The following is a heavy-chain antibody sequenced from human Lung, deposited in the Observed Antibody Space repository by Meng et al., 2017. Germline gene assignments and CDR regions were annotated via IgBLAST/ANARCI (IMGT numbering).Heavy chain of an antibody. Sequence: QLGGLWGRGGRPGGSLGLSGSAFGFIFDDYGRGWVRQAPGKGLEWVSGINWNGGNVDYAVSVKGRFTISRDNAKNSLHLQMNSLRAEDTALYYCTRGPSLAMSAVPDYWGQGTLVTVSS. J-gene: IGHJ4*02. CDR3: TRGPSLAMSAVPDY. V-gene: IGHV3-20*04. D-gene: IGHD5/OR15-5a*01. CDR2: INWNGGNV. CDR1: GFIFDDYG.